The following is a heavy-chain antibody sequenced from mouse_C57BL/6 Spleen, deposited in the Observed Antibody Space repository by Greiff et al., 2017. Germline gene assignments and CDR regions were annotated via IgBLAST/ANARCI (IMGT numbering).Heavy chain of an antibody. D-gene: IGHD2-5*01. V-gene: IGHV1-53*01. CDR1: GYTFTSYW. J-gene: IGHJ3*01. CDR2: INPSNGGT. Sequence: QVQLQQPGTELVKPGASVKLPCKASGYTFTSYWMHWVKQRPGQGLEWIGNINPSNGGTNYNEKFKSKATLTVDKSSSTAYMQLRSRTYEDSAVHYCARRDYSNSFAYWGQGTLVTVSA. CDR3: ARRDYSNSFAY.